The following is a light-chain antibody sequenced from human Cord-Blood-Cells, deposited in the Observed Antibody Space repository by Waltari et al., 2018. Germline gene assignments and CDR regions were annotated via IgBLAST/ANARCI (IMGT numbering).Light chain of an antibody. CDR2: DVS. J-gene: IGLJ2*01. CDR3: CSYAGSYTYVV. V-gene: IGLV2-11*01. CDR1: SSVVGGYNY. Sequence: SALTHPRHVSGSPGQSSTIPCTGTSSVVGGYNYVSWYQQHPGKAPKLMIYDVSKRPSGVPDRFSGSKSGNTASLTISGLQAEDEADYYCCSYAGSYTYVVFGGGTKLTVL.